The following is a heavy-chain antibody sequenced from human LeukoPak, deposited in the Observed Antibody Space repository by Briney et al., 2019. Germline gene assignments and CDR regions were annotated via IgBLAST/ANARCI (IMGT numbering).Heavy chain of an antibody. J-gene: IGHJ4*02. Sequence: GGSLRLSCAASGFSLADYAMHWVRQAPGKGLEWVSLISWDGGSTYYTDSVRGRFIISRDNSKNTLYLQMNSLRAEDTAVYYCARDLDSYGYYWGQGTLVTVSS. V-gene: IGHV3-43D*03. D-gene: IGHD5-18*01. CDR2: ISWDGGST. CDR3: ARDLDSYGYY. CDR1: GFSLADYA.